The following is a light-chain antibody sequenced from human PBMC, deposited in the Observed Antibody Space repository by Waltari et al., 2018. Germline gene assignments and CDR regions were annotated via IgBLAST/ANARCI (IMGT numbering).Light chain of an antibody. CDR2: RNA. CDR3: AAWDDSLTVR. V-gene: IGLV1-47*01. Sequence: QSVLTQPPSASGTPGLSVTISCSGSRSNIGSSFVCWYQHLPGTAPKLLIYRNAQRPSGVPDRFSGSRSGTSASLAISGLRSEDEADYYCAAWDDSLTVRFGGGTKLTVL. CDR1: RSNIGSSF. J-gene: IGLJ3*02.